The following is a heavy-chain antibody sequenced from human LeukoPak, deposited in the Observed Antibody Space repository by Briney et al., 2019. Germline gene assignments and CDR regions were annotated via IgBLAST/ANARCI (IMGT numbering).Heavy chain of an antibody. CDR3: ARALNHYYYYGMDV. Sequence: GGSLRLSCEASGFTFSSYEMNWVRQAPGKGLEWVSYISSSGSTIYYADSVKGRFTISRDNAKNSLYLQMNSLRAEDTAVYYCARALNHYYYYGMDVWGKGTTVTVSS. J-gene: IGHJ6*04. CDR1: GFTFSSYE. CDR2: ISSSGSTI. V-gene: IGHV3-48*03.